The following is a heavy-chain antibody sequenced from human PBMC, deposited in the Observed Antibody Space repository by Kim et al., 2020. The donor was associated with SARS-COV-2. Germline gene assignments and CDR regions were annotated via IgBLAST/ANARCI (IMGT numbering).Heavy chain of an antibody. V-gene: IGHV4-39*01. D-gene: IGHD4-17*01. CDR2: IYYSGST. CDR3: ARLPHDYGDYMGGMDV. J-gene: IGHJ6*02. Sequence: SETLSLTCTVSGGSISSSSYYWGWIRQPPGKGLEWIGSIYYSGSTYYNPSLKSRVTISVDTSKNQFSLKLSSVTAADTAVYYCARLPHDYGDYMGGMDVWGQGTTVTVSS. CDR1: GGSISSSSYY.